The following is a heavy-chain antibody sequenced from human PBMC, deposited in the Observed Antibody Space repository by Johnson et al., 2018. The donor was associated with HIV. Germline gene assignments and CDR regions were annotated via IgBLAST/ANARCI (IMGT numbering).Heavy chain of an antibody. J-gene: IGHJ3*02. Sequence: QVLLVESGGGVVQPGRSLRLSCAASGFTFSSYGMHWVRQAPGKGLEWVAVISYDGSNKYYADSVKGRFTISRDNSKNTLYLQMNSLRAEDTAVYYCASVDAFDIWGQVALVCVSS. CDR3: ASVDAFDI. CDR2: ISYDGSNK. CDR1: GFTFSSYG. V-gene: IGHV3-30*03.